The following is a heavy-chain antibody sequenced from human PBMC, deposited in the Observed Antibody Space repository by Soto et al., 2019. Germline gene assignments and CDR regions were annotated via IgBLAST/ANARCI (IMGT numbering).Heavy chain of an antibody. CDR2: IYSGGST. J-gene: IGHJ6*03. CDR1: GFTVSSNY. V-gene: IGHV3-53*04. CDR3: ARVGVELLLDYYYYYMDV. D-gene: IGHD1-7*01. Sequence: GGSLRLSCAASGFTVSSNYMSWVRQAPGKGLEWVSVIYSGGSTYYADSVKGRFTISRHNSKNTLYLQMNSLRAEDTAVYYCARVGVELLLDYYYYYMDVWGKGTTVTVSS.